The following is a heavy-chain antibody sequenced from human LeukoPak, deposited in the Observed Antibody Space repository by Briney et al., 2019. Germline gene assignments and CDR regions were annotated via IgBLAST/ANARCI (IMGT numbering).Heavy chain of an antibody. D-gene: IGHD1-26*01. J-gene: IGHJ4*02. Sequence: PGGSLRLSCAASGFTFSSYGMHWVRQAPGKGLEWVAVIWYDGSNKYYADSVKGRFTISRDNSKNTLYLQMNSLRAEDTAVYYCAKISPVGAYFDYWGQGTLVTVSS. CDR2: IWYDGSNK. V-gene: IGHV3-33*06. CDR1: GFTFSSYG. CDR3: AKISPVGAYFDY.